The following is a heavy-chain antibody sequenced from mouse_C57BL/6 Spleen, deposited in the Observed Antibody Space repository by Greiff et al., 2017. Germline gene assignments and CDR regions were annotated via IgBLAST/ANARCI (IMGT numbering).Heavy chain of an antibody. CDR3: ARMGDRYYFDY. V-gene: IGHV1-64*01. CDR1: GYTFTSYW. CDR2: IHPNSGST. Sequence: QVQLKQPGAELVKPGASVKLSCKASGYTFTSYWMHWVKQRPGQGLEWIGMIHPNSGSTNYNEKFKSKATLTVDKSSSTAYMQLSSLTSEDSAVYYCARMGDRYYFDYWGQGTTLTVSS. J-gene: IGHJ2*01. D-gene: IGHD2-13*01.